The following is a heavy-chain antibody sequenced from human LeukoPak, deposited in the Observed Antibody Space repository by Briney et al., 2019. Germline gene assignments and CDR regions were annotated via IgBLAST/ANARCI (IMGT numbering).Heavy chain of an antibody. CDR1: GGSFSGYY. V-gene: IGHV4-34*01. J-gene: IGHJ4*02. D-gene: IGHD3-9*01. CDR3: ARGRGYYDILTGYFPFGY. CDR2: INHSGST. Sequence: PSETLSLTCAVYGGSFSGYYWSWIRQPPGKGLGWIGEINHSGSTNYNPSLKSRVTISVDTSKNQFSLKLSSVTAADTAVYYCARGRGYYDILTGYFPFGYWGQGTLVTVSS.